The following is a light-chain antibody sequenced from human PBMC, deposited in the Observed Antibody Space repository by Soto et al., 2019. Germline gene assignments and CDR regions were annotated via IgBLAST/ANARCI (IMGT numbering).Light chain of an antibody. CDR1: SSDVGGYNY. CDR2: EVN. Sequence: QSALTQPPSASGSPGQSVTISCTGSSSDVGGYNYVSWYQQHPGKAPKLMIYEVNKRPSGVPDRFSGSKSGNTASLTVSGLLAEDEADYYCSSYAGSNNLVFGGGTKLTVL. CDR3: SSYAGSNNLV. J-gene: IGLJ3*02. V-gene: IGLV2-8*01.